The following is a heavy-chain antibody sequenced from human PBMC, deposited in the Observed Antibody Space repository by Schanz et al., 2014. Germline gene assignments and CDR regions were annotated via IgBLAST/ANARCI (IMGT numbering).Heavy chain of an antibody. J-gene: IGHJ3*02. Sequence: QVQLVESGGGVVQPGRSLRLSCAASGFTFSSYAMHWVRQAPGRGLQWVALISYDGGHKYYADSVKGRFTISRDNSKNTLYLQMNSLRAEDTAVYYCARDGAGRALDAFDIWGQGTMVTVSS. V-gene: IGHV3-30*04. CDR1: GFTFSSYA. CDR2: ISYDGGHK. CDR3: ARDGAGRALDAFDI. D-gene: IGHD1-26*01.